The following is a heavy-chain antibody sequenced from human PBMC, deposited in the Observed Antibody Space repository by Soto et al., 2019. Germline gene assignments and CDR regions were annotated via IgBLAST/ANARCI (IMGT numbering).Heavy chain of an antibody. Sequence: QVQLVESGGGVVQPGRSLRLSCAVSGFTLSSHAMHWVRQAPGKGLEWVALILSDGSNKYYADSVKGRFTNSRDNSKNTMYLKMNSLNFEDTAVYYCARDDEGGSDCDLGYWGQGALVTVSS. CDR3: ARDDEGGSDCDLGY. CDR2: ILSDGSNK. V-gene: IGHV3-30-3*01. D-gene: IGHD1-26*01. J-gene: IGHJ4*02. CDR1: GFTLSSHA.